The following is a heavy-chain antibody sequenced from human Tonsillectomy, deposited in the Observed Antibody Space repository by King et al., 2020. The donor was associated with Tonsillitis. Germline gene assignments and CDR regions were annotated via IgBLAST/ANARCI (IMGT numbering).Heavy chain of an antibody. CDR1: GGSISSSSYY. Sequence: QVQLQESGPGLVKPSETLSLTCTVSGGSISSSSYYWGWIRQPPGKGLEWIGSIYYSGSTYYNPSLKSRVTISVDTSKNQFSLKLSSVTAADTAVYYCASQAASGWYADYAFDIWGQGTMVTVSS. J-gene: IGHJ3*02. CDR2: IYYSGST. D-gene: IGHD6-19*01. V-gene: IGHV4-39*01. CDR3: ASQAASGWYADYAFDI.